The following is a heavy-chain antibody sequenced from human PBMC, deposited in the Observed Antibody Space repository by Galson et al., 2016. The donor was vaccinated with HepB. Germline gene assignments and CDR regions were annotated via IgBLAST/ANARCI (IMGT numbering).Heavy chain of an antibody. CDR3: ARNGYYALDL. D-gene: IGHD1-26*01. Sequence: SETLSLTCAVSGGSISHYWSWVRQTPGEGLEWIGEIHHSGNTNYNPSLKSRVSISVDKSNNQFSLTMNSVTATDTAVYYCARNGYYALDLWGQGTLVIVSS. J-gene: IGHJ5*02. CDR2: IHHSGNT. V-gene: IGHV4-4*02. CDR1: GGSISHY.